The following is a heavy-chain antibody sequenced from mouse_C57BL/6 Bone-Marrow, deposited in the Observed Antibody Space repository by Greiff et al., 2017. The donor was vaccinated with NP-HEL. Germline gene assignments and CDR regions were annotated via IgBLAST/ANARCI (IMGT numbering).Heavy chain of an antibody. J-gene: IGHJ1*03. V-gene: IGHV1-81*01. CDR2: IYPRSGNT. CDR3: ARGRTNGCPGYFDV. D-gene: IGHD1-3*01. Sequence: QVQLQQSGAELARPGASVKLSCKASGYTFTSYGISWVKQRTGQGLEWIGEIYPRSGNTYYNEKFKGKATLTADKSSSTAYMEHRSLTSEDSAVYYCARGRTNGCPGYFDVWGTGTTVTVAS. CDR1: GYTFTSYG.